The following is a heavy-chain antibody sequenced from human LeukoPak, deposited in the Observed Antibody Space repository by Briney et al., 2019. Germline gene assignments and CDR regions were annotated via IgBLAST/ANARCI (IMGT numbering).Heavy chain of an antibody. CDR2: ISGSGGST. D-gene: IGHD5-24*01. J-gene: IGHJ4*02. Sequence: GGSLRLSCAVSGFTFSSYGMSWVRQAPGKGLDWVSAISGSGGSTSYADSVKGRFTISRDNGRDTIYLQMNSLRVEDTAVYYCVRGRVRGIDYWGQGTLVTVSS. CDR3: VRGRVRGIDY. CDR1: GFTFSSYG. V-gene: IGHV3-23*01.